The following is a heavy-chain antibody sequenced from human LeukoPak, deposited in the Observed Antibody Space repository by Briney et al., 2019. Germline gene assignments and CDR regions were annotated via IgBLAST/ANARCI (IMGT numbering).Heavy chain of an antibody. CDR1: GFTFSSFE. V-gene: IGHV3-48*03. J-gene: IGHJ6*02. Sequence: PGGSLRLSCEASGFTFSSFEMNWVRQAPGKGLEWVSNIKSSGSPIYYADSVRGRFTISRDNAKNSLYLQMNSLRGEDTAVYYCARRAVYYGMDVWGQGTTVTVSS. CDR3: ARRAVYYGMDV. CDR2: IKSSGSPI.